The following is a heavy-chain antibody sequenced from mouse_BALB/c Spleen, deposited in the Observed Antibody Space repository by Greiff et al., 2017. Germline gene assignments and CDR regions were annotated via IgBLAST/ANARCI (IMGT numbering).Heavy chain of an antibody. D-gene: IGHD1-2*01. CDR3: TRVTTATYYAMDY. Sequence: AGGSMKLSCVASGFTFSNYWMNWVRQSPEKGLEWVAEIRLKSNNYATHYAESVKGRFTISRDDSKSSVYLQMNNLRAEDTGIYYCTRVTTATYYAMDYWGQGTSVTVSS. J-gene: IGHJ4*01. V-gene: IGHV6-6*02. CDR2: IRLKSNNYAT. CDR1: GFTFSNYW.